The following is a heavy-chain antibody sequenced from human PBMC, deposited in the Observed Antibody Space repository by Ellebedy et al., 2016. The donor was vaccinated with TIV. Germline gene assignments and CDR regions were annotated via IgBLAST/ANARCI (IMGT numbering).Heavy chain of an antibody. CDR1: GGSISSSSSY. V-gene: IGHV4-39*01. D-gene: IGHD3-10*01. CDR2: IYYSGST. CDR3: ARLPRGFGESRLLKYYYGMDV. J-gene: IGHJ6*02. Sequence: SETLSLTXTVSGGSISSSSSYWGWIRQPPGKGLEWIGSIYYSGSTYYNPSLKSRVTISVDTSKNQFSLKLSSVTAADTAVYYCARLPRGFGESRLLKYYYGMDVWGQGTTVTVSS.